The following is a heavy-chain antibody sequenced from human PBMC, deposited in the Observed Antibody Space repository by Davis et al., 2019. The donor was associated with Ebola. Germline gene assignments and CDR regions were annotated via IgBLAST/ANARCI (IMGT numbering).Heavy chain of an antibody. CDR1: GGSVSSGSYY. J-gene: IGHJ4*02. CDR3: AREGDYVFDY. CDR2: ISYSGST. Sequence: SETLSLTCTVSGGSVSSGSYYWSWIRQPPGKGLEWIGYISYSGSTNYDPSLKSRVTISVDPSKNQFSLMLNSVTAADSAVYYCAREGDYVFDYWGQGTLVTVSP. D-gene: IGHD4-17*01. V-gene: IGHV4-61*01.